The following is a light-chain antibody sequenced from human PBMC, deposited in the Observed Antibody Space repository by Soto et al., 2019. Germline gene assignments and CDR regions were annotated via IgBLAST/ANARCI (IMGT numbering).Light chain of an antibody. V-gene: IGKV3-20*01. Sequence: IVLTQSPGTLSLSPWERATPSCRASQSVSSSYLAWYQQKPGQAPRLLIYGASSRATGIPDRFSGSGSGTDFTLTISRLETEDFAVYYCQQYGSSITFGQGTRLEIK. CDR1: QSVSSSY. CDR2: GAS. CDR3: QQYGSSIT. J-gene: IGKJ5*01.